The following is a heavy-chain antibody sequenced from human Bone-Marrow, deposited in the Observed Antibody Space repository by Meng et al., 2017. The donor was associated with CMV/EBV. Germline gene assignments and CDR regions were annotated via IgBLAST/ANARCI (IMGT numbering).Heavy chain of an antibody. CDR3: ARDWPGHNSGYIDY. V-gene: IGHV3-30-3*01. CDR2: ISYDGSNK. Sequence: GGSLRLSCAASGFTFSSYAMHWVRQAPGKGLEWVAVISYDGSNKYYADSVKGRFTISRDNSKNTLYLQMNSLRAEDTAVYYCARDWPGHNSGYIDYWGQGTMVTVSS. CDR1: GFTFSSYA. D-gene: IGHD3-22*01. J-gene: IGHJ4*02.